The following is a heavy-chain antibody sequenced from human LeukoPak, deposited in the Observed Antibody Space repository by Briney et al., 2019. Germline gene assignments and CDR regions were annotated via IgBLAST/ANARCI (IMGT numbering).Heavy chain of an antibody. D-gene: IGHD2-21*02. V-gene: IGHV3-23*01. CDR1: GFSFSDYG. CDR3: AKTPYRVTSYHFDY. CDR2: ISGSGGST. J-gene: IGHJ4*02. Sequence: GGSLRLSCVASGFSFSDYGMSWVRQAPGKGLEWVSAISGSGGSTYYADSVKGRFTISRDNSKNTLYLQMNSLRAEDTAVYYCAKTPYRVTSYHFDYWGQGTLVTVSS.